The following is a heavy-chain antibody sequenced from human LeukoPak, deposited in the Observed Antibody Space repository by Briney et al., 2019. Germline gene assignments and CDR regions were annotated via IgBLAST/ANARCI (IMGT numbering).Heavy chain of an antibody. CDR2: INQDGSTK. Sequence: GGSLRLSCGASGFTFSSYWMNWVSQAPGKGLEWVANINQDGSTKWYVDSVKGRFTISRDNATNSLSLQMNSLRAEDTAVYYCARENYGAFDAFDIWGQGTMVTVSS. V-gene: IGHV3-7*03. CDR3: ARENYGAFDAFDI. J-gene: IGHJ3*02. D-gene: IGHD4-17*01. CDR1: GFTFSSYW.